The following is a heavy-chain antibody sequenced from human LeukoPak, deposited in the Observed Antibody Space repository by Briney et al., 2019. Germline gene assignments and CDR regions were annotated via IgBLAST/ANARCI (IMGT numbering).Heavy chain of an antibody. J-gene: IGHJ3*02. D-gene: IGHD2-2*02. CDR1: GGSISSGDYY. Sequence: SETLSLTCTVSGGSISSGDYYWSWIRQPPGKGLEWIGYIYYSGSTYYNPSPKSRVTISVDTSKNQFSLKLSSVTAADTAVYYCARDTRGGFGNDAFDIWGQGTMVTVSS. CDR2: IYYSGST. V-gene: IGHV4-30-4*08. CDR3: ARDTRGGFGNDAFDI.